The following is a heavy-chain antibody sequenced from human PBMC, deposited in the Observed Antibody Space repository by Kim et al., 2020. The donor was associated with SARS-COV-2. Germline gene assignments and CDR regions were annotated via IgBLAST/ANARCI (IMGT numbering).Heavy chain of an antibody. Sequence: NYNPSLKSRVTISVDTSKNQFSLKLSSVTAADTAVYYCARDRQQLALDVWGKGTTVTVSS. J-gene: IGHJ6*04. V-gene: IGHV4-59*01. CDR3: ARDRQQLALDV. D-gene: IGHD6-13*01.